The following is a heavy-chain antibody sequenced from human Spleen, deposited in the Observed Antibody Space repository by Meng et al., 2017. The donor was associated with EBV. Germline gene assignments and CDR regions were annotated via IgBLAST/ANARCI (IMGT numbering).Heavy chain of an antibody. CDR1: GGSISSSNG. Sequence: VVMQVSGQGVATLARTVCLPCAVCGGSISSSNGWHVLLEHKGKGMELMWETFHTGRTNSNSSLKSLITMLLVTSNNYFSLMLPSLTAADPAVYYFALFVWGTFRANWFDPWGQGTLVTVSS. V-gene: IGHV4-4*02. CDR2: TFHTGRT. CDR3: ALFVWGTFRANWFDP. J-gene: IGHJ5*02. D-gene: IGHD3-16*01.